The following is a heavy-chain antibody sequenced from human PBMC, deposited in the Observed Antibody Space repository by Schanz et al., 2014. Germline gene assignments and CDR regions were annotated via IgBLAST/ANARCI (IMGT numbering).Heavy chain of an antibody. CDR2: MNSKTGNT. V-gene: IGHV1-8*01. CDR1: GYTFTTYY. Sequence: QVQLVQSGAEVKKPGVSVKVSCKASGYTFTTYYIHWVRQAPGQGLEWMGWMNSKTGNTGYAQRFQGRVTMTRNTSITTAYLELSSLRSEDTAVYYCARDGEAAAGCDYWGQGTLLTVSS. CDR3: ARDGEAAAGCDY. J-gene: IGHJ4*02. D-gene: IGHD6-13*01.